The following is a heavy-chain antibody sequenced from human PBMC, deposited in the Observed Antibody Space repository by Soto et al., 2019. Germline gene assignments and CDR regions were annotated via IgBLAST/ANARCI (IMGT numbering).Heavy chain of an antibody. CDR1: GIIFSSYG. CDR3: ANSKPAAKTTEYYYYGMDV. V-gene: IGHV3-30*18. D-gene: IGHD2-2*01. CDR2: ISYDGSNK. Sequence: QVQLVESGGGVVQPGRSLRLSCAASGIIFSSYGMHWVRQAPGKGLEWVAVISYDGSNKYYADSVKGRFTISGDNSKNTLYLQMNSLRAEDTAVYYCANSKPAAKTTEYYYYGMDVWGQGTTVTVSS. J-gene: IGHJ6*02.